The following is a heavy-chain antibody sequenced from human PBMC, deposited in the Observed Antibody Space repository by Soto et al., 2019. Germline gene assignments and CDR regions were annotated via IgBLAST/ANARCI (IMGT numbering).Heavy chain of an antibody. D-gene: IGHD5-12*01. CDR3: ARGPLNIVATSSYYYGMDV. Sequence: SETLSLTCAVSGGAISSGGYSWSWIRQPPGKGLEWIGYIYHSGSTYYNPSLKSRVTISVDRSKNQFSLKLSSVTAADTAVYYCARGPLNIVATSSYYYGMDVWGQGTTATVSS. CDR1: GGAISSGGYS. V-gene: IGHV4-30-2*01. CDR2: IYHSGST. J-gene: IGHJ6*02.